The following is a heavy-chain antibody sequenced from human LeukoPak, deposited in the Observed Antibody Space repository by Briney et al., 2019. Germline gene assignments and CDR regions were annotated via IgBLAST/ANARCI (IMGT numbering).Heavy chain of an antibody. V-gene: IGHV3-74*01. CDR3: ARGYCSSTSCYAYYYYGMDV. Sequence: PGGSLRLSCAASGFTFSSYSISWVRQAPGKGLVWVSRINSDGSSTSYADSVKGRFTISRDNAKNTLYLQMNSLRAEDTAVYYCARGYCSSTSCYAYYYYGMDVWGQGTTVTVSS. CDR1: GFTFSSYS. D-gene: IGHD2-2*01. CDR2: INSDGSST. J-gene: IGHJ6*02.